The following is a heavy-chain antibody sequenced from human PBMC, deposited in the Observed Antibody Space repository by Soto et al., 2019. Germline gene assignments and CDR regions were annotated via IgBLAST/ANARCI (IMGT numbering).Heavy chain of an antibody. CDR2: IIPIFGTA. Sequence: QVQLVQSGAEVKKPGSSVKVSCKASGGTFSSYAISWVRQAPGQGLEWTGGIIPIFGTANYAQKFQGRVTMTADKSTSTAYMELSSLRSEDTAVYYCARESYGSGSYYLDGMDVWGQGTTVTVSS. J-gene: IGHJ6*02. V-gene: IGHV1-69*06. D-gene: IGHD3-10*01. CDR1: GGTFSSYA. CDR3: ARESYGSGSYYLDGMDV.